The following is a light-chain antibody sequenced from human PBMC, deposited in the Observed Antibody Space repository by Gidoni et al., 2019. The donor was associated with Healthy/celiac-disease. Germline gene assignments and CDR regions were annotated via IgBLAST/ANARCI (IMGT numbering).Light chain of an antibody. J-gene: IGKJ3*01. V-gene: IGKV1-33*01. CDR2: DAS. CDR3: QQYDNLPRVT. CDR1: QDISNY. Sequence: DIQMTQSPSSLSASVGDRVTITCQASQDISNYLNWYQQKPGKAPKLLIYDASNLETGVPSRFSGSGSGTDFTFTISSLQPEDMATYYCQQYDNLPRVTFGPGTKVDIK.